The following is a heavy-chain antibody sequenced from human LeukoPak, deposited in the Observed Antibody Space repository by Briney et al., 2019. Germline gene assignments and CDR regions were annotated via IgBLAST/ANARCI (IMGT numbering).Heavy chain of an antibody. D-gene: IGHD3-10*01. V-gene: IGHV3-64*04. J-gene: IGHJ3*02. CDR1: GFTFSSYA. CDR3: ARDPGDYYGSGSSDAFDI. CDR2: FSSYGGST. Sequence: GSLRLACSASGFTFSSYAMHWVRQAPGQGMEYVSAFSSYGGSTYYADSVKGRFTISRDNSKNTLYLQMNSLRAEDTAVYYCARDPGDYYGSGSSDAFDIWGQGTMVTVSS.